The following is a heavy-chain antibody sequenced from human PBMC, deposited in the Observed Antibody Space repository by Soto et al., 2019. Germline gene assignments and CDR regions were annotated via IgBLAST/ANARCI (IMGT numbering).Heavy chain of an antibody. J-gene: IGHJ5*02. CDR3: ARTSYDFWSGYPRYNWFDP. V-gene: IGHV5-10-1*01. CDR2: IDPSDSYT. Sequence: PVESLKISCKGSGYSFTSYWISWVRQMPGKVLEWMGRIDPSDSYTNYSPSFQGHVTISADKSISTAYLQWSSLKASDTAMYYCARTSYDFWSGYPRYNWFDPWGQGTLVTVS. D-gene: IGHD3-3*01. CDR1: GYSFTSYW.